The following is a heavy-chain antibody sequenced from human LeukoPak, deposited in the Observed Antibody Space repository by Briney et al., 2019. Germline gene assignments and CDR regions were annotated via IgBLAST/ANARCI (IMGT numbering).Heavy chain of an antibody. J-gene: IGHJ4*02. CDR2: ISGSGSGGST. V-gene: IGHV3-23*01. CDR3: AKSSPPPLRY. CDR1: GFTFSDYY. Sequence: PGGSLRLSCATSGFTFSDYYMSWVRQAPGKGLEWVSAISGSGSGGSTYYADSVKGRFTISRDNSKNTLYLQMNSLRAEDTAVYYCAKSSPPPLRYWGQGTLVTVSS.